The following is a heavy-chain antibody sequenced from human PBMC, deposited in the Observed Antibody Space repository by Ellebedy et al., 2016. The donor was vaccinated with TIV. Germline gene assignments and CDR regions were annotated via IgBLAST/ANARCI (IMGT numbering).Heavy chain of an antibody. D-gene: IGHD1-1*01. CDR3: TRWKYNWNDSAFEI. Sequence: SETLSLXXTVSGGSISSYYWSWIRQPPGKGLEWIGYIYYSGSTNYNPSLKSRVTISVDTSKNLFSLKLSSVTAADTPVYYCTRWKYNWNDSAFEIWGQGTMVTVSS. V-gene: IGHV4-59*01. J-gene: IGHJ3*02. CDR2: IYYSGST. CDR1: GGSISSYY.